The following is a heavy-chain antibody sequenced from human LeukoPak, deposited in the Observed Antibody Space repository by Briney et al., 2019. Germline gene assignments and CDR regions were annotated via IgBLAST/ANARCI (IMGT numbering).Heavy chain of an antibody. V-gene: IGHV3-48*03. CDR3: ARGVISGWNDFDY. CDR2: ISSSGSTI. D-gene: IGHD6-19*01. Sequence: PGGSLRLYCAASGFTFSSYEMNWVRQAPGKGLEWVSYISSSGSTIYYADSVKGRFTISRDNAKNSLYLQMNSLRAEDTAVYYCARGVISGWNDFDYWGQGTLVTVSS. J-gene: IGHJ4*02. CDR1: GFTFSSYE.